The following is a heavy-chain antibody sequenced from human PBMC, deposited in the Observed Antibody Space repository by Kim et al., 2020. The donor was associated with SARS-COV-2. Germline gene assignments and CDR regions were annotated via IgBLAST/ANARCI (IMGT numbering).Heavy chain of an antibody. V-gene: IGHV3-33*06. CDR2: IWDDGTID. D-gene: IGHD1-26*01. Sequence: GGSLRLSCAASGFTFSNYGMHWVRQAPGKGLEWVAVIWDDGTIDYYADSVKGRFTISRDNPKNTVYLQVSSLRAEDTAIYFCAKVREGRDGYYFDYWGQGTLVTVSS. CDR1: GFTFSNYG. CDR3: AKVREGRDGYYFDY. J-gene: IGHJ4*02.